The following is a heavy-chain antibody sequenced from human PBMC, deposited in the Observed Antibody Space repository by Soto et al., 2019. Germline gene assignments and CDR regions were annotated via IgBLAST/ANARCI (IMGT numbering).Heavy chain of an antibody. J-gene: IGHJ4*02. V-gene: IGHV3-33*01. CDR1: GFTFSGLG. Sequence: QVQLVESGGGVVQPGRSLRLSCAASGFTFSGLGMHWVRQAPGKGLEWVAVIRYDGSNIYYADAVKGRFTISRDNSKDTLYLQMNSLRADDTAVYYCARDGVAHTTFFGYFDYWGQGTLVTVSS. CDR2: IRYDGSNI. D-gene: IGHD3-10*02. CDR3: ARDGVAHTTFFGYFDY.